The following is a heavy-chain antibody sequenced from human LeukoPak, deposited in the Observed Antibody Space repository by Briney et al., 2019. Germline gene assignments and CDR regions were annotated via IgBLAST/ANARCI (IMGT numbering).Heavy chain of an antibody. J-gene: IGHJ5*02. Sequence: GGSLRLSCAASGFTFSSYEMNWVRQAPGKGLEWVSYISSSGSTIYYADSVKGRFTISRDNAKNSLYLQMNSLRAEDTAVYYCARGGYSSSWYYSSWFDPWGQGTLVTASS. D-gene: IGHD6-13*01. CDR3: ARGGYSSSWYYSSWFDP. CDR2: ISSSGSTI. CDR1: GFTFSSYE. V-gene: IGHV3-48*03.